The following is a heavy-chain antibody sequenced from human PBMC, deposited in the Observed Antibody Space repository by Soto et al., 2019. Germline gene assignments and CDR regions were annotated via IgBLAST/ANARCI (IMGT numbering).Heavy chain of an antibody. CDR3: ARDSAPWDIVVVPAAYGMDV. J-gene: IGHJ6*02. CDR2: ISAYNGNT. Sequence: ASVKVSCKASGYTFTSYGISWVRQAPGQRLEWMGWISAYNGNTNYAQKLQGRVTMTTDTSTSTAYMELRSLRSDDTAVYYCARDSAPWDIVVVPAAYGMDVWGQGTTVTLSS. CDR1: GYTFTSYG. D-gene: IGHD2-2*01. V-gene: IGHV1-18*01.